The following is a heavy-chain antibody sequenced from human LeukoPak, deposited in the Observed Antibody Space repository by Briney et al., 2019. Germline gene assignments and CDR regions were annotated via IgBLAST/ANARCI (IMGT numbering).Heavy chain of an antibody. J-gene: IGHJ4*02. Sequence: PGGTLRLSCAASGFTFSSYGMSWVRQAPGKGLEWVSAVTSGRSTYYADSVKGRFTVSRDNSKNTLYLQMNSLRAEDTAAYYCAKSRDTGYVHSAGFDYWGQGTLVTVSS. D-gene: IGHD5-12*01. CDR1: GFTFSSYG. V-gene: IGHV3-23*01. CDR3: AKSRDTGYVHSAGFDY. CDR2: VTSGRST.